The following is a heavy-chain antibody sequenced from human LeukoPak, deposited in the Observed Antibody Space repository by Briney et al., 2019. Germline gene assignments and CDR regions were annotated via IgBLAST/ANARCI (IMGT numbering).Heavy chain of an antibody. Sequence: ASVKVSCKASGYTFTGFYIHWVRQAPGQGLEWMGIINPSGGSTSYAQKFQGRVTMTRDTSTSTVYMELSSLRSEDTAVYYCARAPARSYSSSWYGRDWFDPWGQGTLVTVSS. CDR3: ARAPARSYSSSWYGRDWFDP. V-gene: IGHV1-46*01. D-gene: IGHD6-13*01. J-gene: IGHJ5*02. CDR2: INPSGGST. CDR1: GYTFTGFY.